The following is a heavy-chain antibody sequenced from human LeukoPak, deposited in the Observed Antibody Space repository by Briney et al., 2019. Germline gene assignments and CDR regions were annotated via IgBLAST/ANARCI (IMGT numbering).Heavy chain of an antibody. V-gene: IGHV1-18*01. D-gene: IGHD7-27*01. Sequence: ASVKVSCKASGYTYTSYGISWVRQAPGQGFEWMGWISPYNGNTNYAQKLQGRVTMTTDTSTSTAYMELRSLRSDDTAVYYCARERELGNWFDPWGQGTLVTVSS. CDR1: GYTYTSYG. CDR2: ISPYNGNT. CDR3: ARERELGNWFDP. J-gene: IGHJ5*02.